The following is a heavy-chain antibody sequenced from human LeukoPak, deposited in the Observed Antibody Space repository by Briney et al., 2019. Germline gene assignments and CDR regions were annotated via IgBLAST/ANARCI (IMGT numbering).Heavy chain of an antibody. J-gene: IGHJ4*02. Sequence: SETLSLTCTVSGDSISSGDYYWSWIRQPAGKGLEWIGRISSSGSTNYNPSLKSRVTTSVDTSKNQFSLKLSSVTAADTAVYYCARPSYCTNGVCSFDYWGQGTLVTVSS. D-gene: IGHD2-8*01. CDR3: ARPSYCTNGVCSFDY. V-gene: IGHV4-61*02. CDR2: ISSSGST. CDR1: GDSISSGDYY.